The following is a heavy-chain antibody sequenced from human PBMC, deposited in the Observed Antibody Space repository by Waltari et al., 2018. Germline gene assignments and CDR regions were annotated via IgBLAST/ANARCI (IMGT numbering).Heavy chain of an antibody. CDR1: GFTFSSYA. CDR2: IIPIFGTA. V-gene: IGHV1-69*01. J-gene: IGHJ3*02. CDR3: ARDRINRASDAFDI. Sequence: VQLVESGGGLVKPGGSLRLSCAASGFTFSSYAISWVRQAPGQGLEWMGGIIPIFGTANYAQKFQGRVTITTDESTSTAYMELSSLRSEDTAVYYCARDRINRASDAFDIWGQGTMVIVSS. D-gene: IGHD1-20*01.